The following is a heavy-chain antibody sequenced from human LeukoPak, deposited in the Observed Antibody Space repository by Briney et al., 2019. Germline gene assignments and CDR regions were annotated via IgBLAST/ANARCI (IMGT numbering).Heavy chain of an antibody. J-gene: IGHJ4*02. CDR3: AKRYYQDSSGYLGSIDY. Sequence: GGSLRLSCAASGFTFSSYAMNWVRQAPGKGLEWVSAISGSGVRTYYADSVKGRFPISRDNSKNTLYLQINSLRAEDTCGYFCAKRYYQDSSGYLGSIDYWGQGTLVTVSS. V-gene: IGHV3-23*01. CDR2: ISGSGVRT. D-gene: IGHD3-22*01. CDR1: GFTFSSYA.